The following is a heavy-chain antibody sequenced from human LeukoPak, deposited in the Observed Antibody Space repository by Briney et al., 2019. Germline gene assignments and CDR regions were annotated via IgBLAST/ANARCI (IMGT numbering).Heavy chain of an antibody. CDR2: INHSGST. CDR3: ARGPHLDIVASTEEGVFDY. J-gene: IGHJ4*02. V-gene: IGHV4-34*01. D-gene: IGHD5-12*01. CDR1: GGSFSGYY. Sequence: ETLSLTCAVYGGSFSGYYWSWIRQPPGKGLEWIGEINHSGSTNYNPSLQSRVTVSVDTSKNQFSLRLNSVTAADTAVYFCARGPHLDIVASTEEGVFDYWGRGTLVSVSS.